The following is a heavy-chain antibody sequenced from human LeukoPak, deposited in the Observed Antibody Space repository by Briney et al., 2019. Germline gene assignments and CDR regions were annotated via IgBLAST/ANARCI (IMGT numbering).Heavy chain of an antibody. D-gene: IGHD2-2*01. CDR3: ARLVCSTIPCYGKFYFDS. V-gene: IGHV3-30*03. J-gene: IGHJ4*02. Sequence: PGWSLRLSCAASGFTFSSYGMHWVRQTPGKGLEWVAVISYDGSNKYYADSVKGRFTISRDNSKNTLYLQMNSLRAEDTAVYYCARLVCSTIPCYGKFYFDSWGQGTLVPVSS. CDR2: ISYDGSNK. CDR1: GFTFSSYG.